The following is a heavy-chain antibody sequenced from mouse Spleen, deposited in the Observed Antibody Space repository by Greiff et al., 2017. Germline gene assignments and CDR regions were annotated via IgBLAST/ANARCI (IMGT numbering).Heavy chain of an antibody. CDR1: GFTFSDYY. Sequence: EVKLVESGGGLVQPGGSLKLSCATSGFTFSDYYMYWVRQTPEKRLEWVAYISNGGGSTYYPDTVKGRFTISRDNAKNTLYLQMSRLKSEDTAMYYCARRGGGSAMDYWGQGTSVTVSS. D-gene: IGHD1-2*01. CDR3: ARRGGGSAMDY. CDR2: ISNGGGST. V-gene: IGHV5-12*02. J-gene: IGHJ4*01.